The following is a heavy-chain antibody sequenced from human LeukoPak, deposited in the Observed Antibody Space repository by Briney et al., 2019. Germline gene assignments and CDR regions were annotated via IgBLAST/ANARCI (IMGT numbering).Heavy chain of an antibody. CDR1: GDSISSSNYF. D-gene: IGHD6-13*01. J-gene: IGHJ4*02. Sequence: PSETLSLTCTVSGDSISSSNYFWGWIRQPPGKGLEWIGSIYHTGSTYFNPSLKSRITISVDTSKSQFYLTLRSVTAADTAVYYCAQHFLPHASTWYQPSFFDYWGQGTLVTVSS. CDR2: IYHTGST. V-gene: IGHV4-39*01. CDR3: AQHFLPHASTWYQPSFFDY.